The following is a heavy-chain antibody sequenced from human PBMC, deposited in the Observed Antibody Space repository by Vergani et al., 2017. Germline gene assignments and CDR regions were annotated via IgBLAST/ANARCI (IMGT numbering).Heavy chain of an antibody. CDR2: IKNTGDST. CDR1: GFTFSSHA. D-gene: IGHD6-13*01. Sequence: EVQLLQSEGAVVQPGGSLRLSCVASGFTFSSHAMSWVRQGHGQGLEWVSSIKNTGDSTHYADSVKGRFTISRDNSKNTLYLQMNSLRAEDTAVYYCAKEVRQQLVWSRYYYYYGMDVWGQGTTVTVSS. V-gene: IGHV3-23*01. CDR3: AKEVRQQLVWSRYYYYYGMDV. J-gene: IGHJ6*02.